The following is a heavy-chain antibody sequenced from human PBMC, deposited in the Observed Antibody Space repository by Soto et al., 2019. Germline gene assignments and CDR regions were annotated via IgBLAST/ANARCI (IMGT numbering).Heavy chain of an antibody. CDR2: IGGRGNSA. D-gene: IGHD5-12*01. CDR3: VREGRGSFDF. V-gene: IGHV3-23*01. CDR1: GFIFTNYA. J-gene: IGHJ3*01. Sequence: GGSLRLSCAASGFIFTNYAMNWVRQAPGKGLEWVSVIGGRGNSAYYADSVQGRFTISRDNSKNTLSLQMSSLTADDTAIYYCVREGRGSFDFWGRGAMVTVSS.